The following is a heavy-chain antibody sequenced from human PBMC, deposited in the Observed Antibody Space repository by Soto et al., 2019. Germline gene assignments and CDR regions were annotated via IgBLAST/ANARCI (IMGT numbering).Heavy chain of an antibody. CDR1: GFTFSSYG. D-gene: IGHD3-22*01. CDR2: IWYDGSNK. Sequence: LRLSCAASGFTFSSYGMHWVRQAPGKGLEWVAVIWYDGSNKYYADSVKGRFTISRDNSKNTLYLQMNSLRAEDTAVYYCARPYDSSGYPYYFDYWGQGTLVTVSS. CDR3: ARPYDSSGYPYYFDY. V-gene: IGHV3-33*01. J-gene: IGHJ4*02.